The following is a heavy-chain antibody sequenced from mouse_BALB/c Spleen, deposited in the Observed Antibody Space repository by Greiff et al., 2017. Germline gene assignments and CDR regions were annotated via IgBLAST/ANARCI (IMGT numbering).Heavy chain of an antibody. J-gene: IGHJ4*01. CDR3: ARRRDYYGSRGYAMDY. CDR2: ISYSGST. Sequence: EVKLEESGPGLVKPSQSLSLTCTVTGYSITSDYAWNWIRQFPGNKLEWMGYISYSGSTSYNPSLKSRISITRDTSKNQFFLQLNSVTTEDTATYYCARRRDYYGSRGYAMDYWGQGTSVTVSS. V-gene: IGHV3-2*02. D-gene: IGHD1-1*01. CDR1: GYSITSDYA.